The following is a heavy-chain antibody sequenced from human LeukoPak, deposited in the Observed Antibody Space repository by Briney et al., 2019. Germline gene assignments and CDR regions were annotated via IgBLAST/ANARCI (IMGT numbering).Heavy chain of an antibody. Sequence: GGSLRLSCATSGFIFRNYWMSWVRQVPGKGLEWVASISQDAGATTYLDSVKGRFTISKDTSKNTLSLQMNSLGGDDTGVYYCARAFTSGIRKALWFGDSLWGQGTLVSVSS. V-gene: IGHV3-7*01. D-gene: IGHD3-10*01. CDR3: ARAFTSGIRKALWFGDSL. CDR2: ISQDAGAT. CDR1: GFIFRNYW. J-gene: IGHJ4*02.